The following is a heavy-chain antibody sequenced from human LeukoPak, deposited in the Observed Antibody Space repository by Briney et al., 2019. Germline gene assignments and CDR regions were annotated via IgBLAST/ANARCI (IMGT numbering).Heavy chain of an antibody. CDR3: ARDGGEGYDSSAFDI. V-gene: IGHV3-33*01. CDR1: GFTFSSYG. CDR2: IWYDGSNK. D-gene: IGHD3-22*01. Sequence: PGGSLRLSCAASGFTFSSYGMHWVRQAPGKGPEWVAVIWYDGSNKYYADSVKGRFTISRDNSKNTLYLQMNSLRAEDTAVYYCARDGGEGYDSSAFDIWGQGTMVTVSS. J-gene: IGHJ3*02.